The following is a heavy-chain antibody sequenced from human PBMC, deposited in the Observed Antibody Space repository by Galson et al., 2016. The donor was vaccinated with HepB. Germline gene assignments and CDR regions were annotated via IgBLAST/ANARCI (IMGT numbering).Heavy chain of an antibody. Sequence: SLRLSCAASGFNFRDFSMGWVRQAPGKGLECVAAMNSGATSIYHANSVRGRFSVSRDDSKSTLNLQMDSLRVEDTAIYYWARRVEGAFDFWGQGTMVTVSP. CDR2: MNSGATSI. D-gene: IGHD5-24*01. CDR1: GFNFRDFS. CDR3: ARRVEGAFDF. J-gene: IGHJ3*01. V-gene: IGHV3-23*01.